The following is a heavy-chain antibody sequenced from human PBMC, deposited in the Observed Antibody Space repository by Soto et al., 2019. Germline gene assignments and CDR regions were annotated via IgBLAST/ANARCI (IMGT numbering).Heavy chain of an antibody. CDR3: ARDDEMGYFDY. V-gene: IGHV3-48*01. CDR1: GFTFSSNS. Sequence: EVQLVESGGGLVQPGGSLRLSCAASGFTFSSNSMNWVRQAPVKGLEWVSYISRSSSTTYYADSVKGRFTISRDNAKNSLYLQMNSLRAEDTAVYYCARDDEMGYFDYWGQGTLVTVSS. J-gene: IGHJ4*02. D-gene: IGHD3-16*01. CDR2: ISRSSSTT.